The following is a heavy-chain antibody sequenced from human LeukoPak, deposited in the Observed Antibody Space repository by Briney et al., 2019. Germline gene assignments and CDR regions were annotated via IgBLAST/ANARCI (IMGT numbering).Heavy chain of an antibody. Sequence: SETLSLTCSVSGDSISSSTDYWGWIRPPPGKGLEYIGSISKSGSTYYDPSLRGRVTMSVDTSKNQFSLKVSSVTAADTAVYYCARLILTGVDGRGWFDSWGQGTLVTVS. J-gene: IGHJ5*01. CDR1: GDSISSSTDY. D-gene: IGHD1-14*01. CDR2: ISKSGST. V-gene: IGHV4-39*01. CDR3: ARLILTGVDGRGWFDS.